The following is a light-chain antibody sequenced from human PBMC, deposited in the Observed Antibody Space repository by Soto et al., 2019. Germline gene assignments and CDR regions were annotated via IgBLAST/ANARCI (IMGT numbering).Light chain of an antibody. V-gene: IGKV3-20*01. CDR2: GLF. CDR3: QHYDSSPRT. CDR1: QSVNSNY. Sequence: ETVLTQSPGTVSLSPGERATLSCRTSQSVNSNYLAWYKQKPGQAPRLLIYGLFNRATGIPDRFSGSGSATDFTLTISELEPEDSAVYYCQHYDSSPRTFGQGTKLEIK. J-gene: IGKJ2*01.